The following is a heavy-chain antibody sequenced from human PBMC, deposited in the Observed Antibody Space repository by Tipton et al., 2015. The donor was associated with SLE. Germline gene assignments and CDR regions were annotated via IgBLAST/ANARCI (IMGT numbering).Heavy chain of an antibody. CDR3: ALAAGRGNWFDP. V-gene: IGHV4-30-2*01. CDR2: IYHSGST. CDR1: GGSISSGGYS. D-gene: IGHD6-13*01. J-gene: IGHJ5*02. Sequence: TLSLTCAVSGGSISSGGYSWSWIRQPPGKGLEWIGYIYHSGSTYYNPSLKSRVPISVDRSKNQFSLKLSSVTAADTAVYYCALAAGRGNWFDPWGQGTLVTVSS.